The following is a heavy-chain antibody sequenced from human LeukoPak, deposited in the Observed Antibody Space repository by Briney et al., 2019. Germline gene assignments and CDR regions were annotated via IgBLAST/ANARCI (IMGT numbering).Heavy chain of an antibody. V-gene: IGHV1-3*01. CDR1: GYTFTSYA. CDR3: ATGGLLCSSTSCYSPRAHYYYYYMDV. D-gene: IGHD2-2*01. Sequence: ASVKVSCKASGYTFTSYAMHWVRQAPGQRLEWMGWINAGNGNTKYSQKFQGRVTMTEDTSTDTAYMELSSLRSEDTAVYYCATGGLLCSSTSCYSPRAHYYYYYMDVWGKGPRSPSP. CDR2: INAGNGNT. J-gene: IGHJ6*03.